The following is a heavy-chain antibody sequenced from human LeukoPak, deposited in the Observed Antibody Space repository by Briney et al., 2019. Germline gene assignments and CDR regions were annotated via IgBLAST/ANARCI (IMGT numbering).Heavy chain of an antibody. CDR2: ISGYNGKI. Sequence: GASVKVSCKASGHTFVSYGISWVRQAPGQGLEWMGWISGYNGKINYAQKFQGRVTMTTDTSTSTAYLELRSLTSEDTAVYYCARRFCSSVSCYDDDAFDVWGRGTLVTVSS. D-gene: IGHD2-2*01. J-gene: IGHJ3*01. CDR1: GHTFVSYG. V-gene: IGHV1-18*01. CDR3: ARRFCSSVSCYDDDAFDV.